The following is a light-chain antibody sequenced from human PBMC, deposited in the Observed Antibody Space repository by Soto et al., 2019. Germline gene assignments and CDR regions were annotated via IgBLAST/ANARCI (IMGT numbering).Light chain of an antibody. CDR3: QSYDSSLSGVV. CDR2: GNS. CDR1: SCNIGAVYD. Sequence: QSVLTQPPSVSGAPGQRVTISCTGSSCNIGAVYDVHWYQQLPGTAPKLLIYGNSNRPSGVPDRFSGSKSGASAALAITGRQAEDEADYYCQSYDSSLSGVVFGGGTKLTVL. J-gene: IGLJ2*01. V-gene: IGLV1-40*01.